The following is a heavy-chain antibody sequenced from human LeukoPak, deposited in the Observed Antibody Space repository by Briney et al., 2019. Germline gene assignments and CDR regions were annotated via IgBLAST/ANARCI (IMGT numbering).Heavy chain of an antibody. CDR2: VDPEDGET. V-gene: IGHV1-69-2*01. CDR1: GYTFTDYY. J-gene: IGHJ4*02. CDR3: ATSRRCLVY. D-gene: IGHD2-15*01. Sequence: SVKISCKVSGYTFTDYYMHWVQQAPGQGLEWMGLVDPEDGETIYAERFQGRVTITADTSTDIAYMELSSLRSEDTAVYYCATSRRCLVYWGQGTLVTVSS.